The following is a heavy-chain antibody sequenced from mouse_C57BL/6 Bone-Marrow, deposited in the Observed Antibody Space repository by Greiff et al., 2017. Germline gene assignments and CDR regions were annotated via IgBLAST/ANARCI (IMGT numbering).Heavy chain of an antibody. D-gene: IGHD1-1*01. J-gene: IGHJ2*01. CDR3: ARTTVVATRYYFDY. Sequence: DVQLQESGPELVKPGASVKMSCKASGYTFTDYNMHWVKQSHGKSLEWIGYINPNNGGTSYNQKFKGKATLTVNKSSSTAYMELRSLTSEDSAVYYCARTTVVATRYYFDYWGQGTTLTVSS. CDR2: INPNNGGT. CDR1: GYTFTDYN. V-gene: IGHV1-22*01.